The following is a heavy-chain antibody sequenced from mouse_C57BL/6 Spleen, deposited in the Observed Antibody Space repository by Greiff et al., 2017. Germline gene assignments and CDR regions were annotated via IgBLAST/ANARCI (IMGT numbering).Heavy chain of an antibody. Sequence: QVQLQQPGAELVRPGTSVKLSCKASGYTFTSYWMHWVKQRPGQGLEWIGVIDPSDSSTNYNQKFKGKATLTVDTSSSTAYMQLSSLTSEDSAVYYCARRQPYFDYWGKGTTLTVSS. V-gene: IGHV1-59*01. D-gene: IGHD6-1*01. CDR2: IDPSDSST. CDR1: GYTFTSYW. CDR3: ARRQPYFDY. J-gene: IGHJ2*01.